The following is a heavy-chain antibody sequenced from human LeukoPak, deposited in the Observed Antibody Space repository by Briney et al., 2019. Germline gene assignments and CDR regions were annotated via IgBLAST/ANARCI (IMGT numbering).Heavy chain of an antibody. CDR3: ARDRWNYDSSGYYN. CDR2: IYYSGST. Sequence: SQTLSLTCTVSGGSISSGDYYWSWIRQPPGKGLEWIGYIYYSGSTYYNPSLKSRVTISVDTSKNQFSLKLSSVTAADTAVYYCARDRWNYDSSGYYNWGQGTLATVSS. D-gene: IGHD3-22*01. J-gene: IGHJ4*02. CDR1: GGSISSGDYY. V-gene: IGHV4-30-4*08.